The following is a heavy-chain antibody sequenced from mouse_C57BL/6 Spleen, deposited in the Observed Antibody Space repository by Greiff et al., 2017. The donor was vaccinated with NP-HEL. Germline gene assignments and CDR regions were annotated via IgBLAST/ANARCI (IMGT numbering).Heavy chain of an antibody. Sequence: VKVVESGAELMKPGASVKLSCKATGYTFTGYWIEWVKQRPGHGLEWIGEILPGSGSTNYNEKFKGKATFTADTSSNTAYMQLSSLTTEDSAIYYCARNERIYYDYDVGFAYWGQGTLVTVSA. CDR1: GYTFTGYW. CDR2: ILPGSGST. CDR3: ARNERIYYDYDVGFAY. V-gene: IGHV1-9*01. D-gene: IGHD2-4*01. J-gene: IGHJ3*01.